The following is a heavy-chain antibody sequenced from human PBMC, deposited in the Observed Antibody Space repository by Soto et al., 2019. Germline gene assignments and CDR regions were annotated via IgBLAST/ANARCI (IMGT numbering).Heavy chain of an antibody. CDR2: ISSSSSTI. V-gene: IGHV3-48*01. J-gene: IGHJ4*02. CDR3: ARDSTMIVVADYFDY. CDR1: GFTFSSYS. D-gene: IGHD3-22*01. Sequence: GGSLRLSCAASGFTFSSYSMNWVRQAPGKGLEWVSYISSSSSTIYYADSVKGRFTISRDNAKNSLYLQMNSLRAEDTAVYYCARDSTMIVVADYFDYWGQGTLVTVSS.